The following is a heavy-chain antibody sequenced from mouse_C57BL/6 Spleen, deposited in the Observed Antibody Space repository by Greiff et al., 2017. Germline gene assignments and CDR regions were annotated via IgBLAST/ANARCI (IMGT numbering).Heavy chain of an antibody. CDR3: AREGDDGYYIDD. Sequence: VQLQQPGAELVKPGASVKLSCKASGYTFTSYWMHWVKQRPGQGLEWIGMIHPNSGSTNYNEKFKSKATLTVDKSSSTAYMQLSSLTSEDSAVYYCAREGDDGYYIDDWGKGTTLTVSS. J-gene: IGHJ2*01. CDR2: IHPNSGST. CDR1: GYTFTSYW. V-gene: IGHV1-64*01. D-gene: IGHD2-3*01.